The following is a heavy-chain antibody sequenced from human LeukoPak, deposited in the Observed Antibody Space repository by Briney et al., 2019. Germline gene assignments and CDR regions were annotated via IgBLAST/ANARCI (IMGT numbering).Heavy chain of an antibody. Sequence: VASVKVSCKASGGTFSSYAISWVRQAPGQGLEWMGGIILIFGTANYAQKFQGRVTITADESTSTAYMELSSLRSEDTAVYYCARVFLEWLLYGPHYYYYYYMDVWGKGTTVTVSS. J-gene: IGHJ6*03. CDR1: GGTFSSYA. CDR3: ARVFLEWLLYGPHYYYYYYMDV. D-gene: IGHD3-3*01. CDR2: IILIFGTA. V-gene: IGHV1-69*13.